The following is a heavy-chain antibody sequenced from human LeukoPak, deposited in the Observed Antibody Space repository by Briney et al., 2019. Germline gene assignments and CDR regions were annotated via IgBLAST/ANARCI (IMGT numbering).Heavy chain of an antibody. Sequence: GGSLRLSCAASEFTFSSYAMTWVRQAPGKGLEWVSGISGGGASTYYADSVKGRFTISRDNSKNTLYLQMNSLRAEDTAVYYCAKDGEYSSGQDYWGQGTLVTVSS. J-gene: IGHJ4*02. CDR3: AKDGEYSSGQDY. CDR1: EFTFSSYA. D-gene: IGHD6-19*01. V-gene: IGHV3-23*01. CDR2: ISGGGAST.